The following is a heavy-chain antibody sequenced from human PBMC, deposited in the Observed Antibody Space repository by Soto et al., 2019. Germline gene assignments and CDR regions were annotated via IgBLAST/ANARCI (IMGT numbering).Heavy chain of an antibody. CDR3: ARDGYSFGYFDY. V-gene: IGHV4-31*03. CDR2: IYYSGST. D-gene: IGHD5-18*01. Sequence: SETLSLTCTVSGGSISSGGYYWSWIRQHPGKGLEWIGYIYYSGSTYYNPSLKSRVTISVDTSKNHFSLKLSSVTAADTAVYYCARDGYSFGYFDYWGQGTLVTVSS. J-gene: IGHJ4*02. CDR1: GGSISSGGYY.